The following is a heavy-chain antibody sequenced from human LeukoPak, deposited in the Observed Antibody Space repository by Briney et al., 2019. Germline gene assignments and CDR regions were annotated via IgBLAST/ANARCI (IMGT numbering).Heavy chain of an antibody. CDR1: GFSYSSLR. Sequence: GGSLRLSCAASGFSYSSLRMNWVRQAPGKGLEWVSSISSSSNYIYYADSVKGRFTISRDNAKNSLYLQMNSLRAEDTAVYYCPREGGDSGNFYAFDYWGQGILVTVSP. J-gene: IGHJ4*02. CDR2: ISSSSNYI. D-gene: IGHD3-10*01. CDR3: PREGGDSGNFYAFDY. V-gene: IGHV3-21*01.